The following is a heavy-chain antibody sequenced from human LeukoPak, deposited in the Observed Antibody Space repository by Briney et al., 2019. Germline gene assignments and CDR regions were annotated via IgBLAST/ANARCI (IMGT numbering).Heavy chain of an antibody. CDR1: GFTFSSYA. D-gene: IGHD3-22*01. CDR2: ISGSGGST. J-gene: IGHJ4*02. V-gene: IGHV3-23*01. CDR3: AKDNTMIVVVIAYFDY. Sequence: GGSLRLSCAASGFTFSSYAMSWVRQAPGKGLEWVSAISGSGGSTYYADSVKGRFTIPRDNSKNTLYLQMNSLRAEDTAVYYCAKDNTMIVVVIAYFDYWGQGTLVTVSS.